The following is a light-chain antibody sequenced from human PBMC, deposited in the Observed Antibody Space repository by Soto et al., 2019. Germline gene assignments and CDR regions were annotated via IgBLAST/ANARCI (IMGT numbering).Light chain of an antibody. CDR3: QVWESSSEHYV. V-gene: IGLV3-21*02. J-gene: IGLJ1*01. Sequence: SYDLTQPPSVSVAPGQTARISCGGNNIGAESVHWYQQKPGQAPVLVVYDDNDRPSGIPERFSGSKSGNTATLTISRVEAGDEADYYCQVWESSSEHYVLGTGTKVTVL. CDR2: DDN. CDR1: NIGAES.